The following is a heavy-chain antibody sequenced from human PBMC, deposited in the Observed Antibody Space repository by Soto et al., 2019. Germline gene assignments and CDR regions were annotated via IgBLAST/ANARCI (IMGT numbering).Heavy chain of an antibody. V-gene: IGHV1-69*13. J-gene: IGHJ3*02. D-gene: IGHD3-22*01. Sequence: ASVKVSCKASGGTFSSYTISWVRQAPGQGLEWMGGIIPIFGTANYAQKFQGRVTITADESTSTAYMDLSSLISEDTAVYYCARVLDYYDSSGYYFFAFDIWGQGTMVTVSS. CDR1: GGTFSSYT. CDR3: ARVLDYYDSSGYYFFAFDI. CDR2: IIPIFGTA.